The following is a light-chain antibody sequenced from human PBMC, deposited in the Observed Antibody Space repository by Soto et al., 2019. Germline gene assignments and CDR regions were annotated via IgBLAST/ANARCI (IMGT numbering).Light chain of an antibody. Sequence: QTVVTQEPSFSVSPGGTVTLTCGLSSGSVSASDYPSWYQLTPGQAPRTLIYSTNTRSSGVPDRFSGSILGNKAALTITGAQLDDESDYYCVLYMGGGIWSFGGGTKLTVL. CDR1: SGSVSASDY. CDR3: VLYMGGGIWS. CDR2: STN. V-gene: IGLV8-61*01. J-gene: IGLJ2*01.